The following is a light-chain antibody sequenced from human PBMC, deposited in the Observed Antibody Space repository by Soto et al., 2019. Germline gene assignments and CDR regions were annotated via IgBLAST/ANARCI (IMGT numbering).Light chain of an antibody. CDR2: AAS. CDR3: QQYYSYPPI. Sequence: DIQMTQSPSSLSASVGDRVTIACRASQSISKYLNWYQQKPGQAPKLLIYAASSLQSGVPSRFSGSGSGTDFTLTISCLQSEDFATYYCQQYYSYPPIFGGGTKVEIK. V-gene: IGKV1-39*01. CDR1: QSISKY. J-gene: IGKJ4*01.